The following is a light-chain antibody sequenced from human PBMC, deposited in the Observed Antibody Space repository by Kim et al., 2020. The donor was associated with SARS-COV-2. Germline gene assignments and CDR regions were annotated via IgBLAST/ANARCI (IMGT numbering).Light chain of an antibody. CDR2: LNSDGSH. J-gene: IGLJ3*02. Sequence: GASVKLTCTLSSGHSSYAIAWHQQQPEKGPRYLMKLNSDGSHNKGDGIPDRFSGSSSGAERYLSISSLQSEDEADYYCQTWGTGMVFGGGTKLTVL. CDR3: QTWGTGMV. CDR1: SGHSSYA. V-gene: IGLV4-69*01.